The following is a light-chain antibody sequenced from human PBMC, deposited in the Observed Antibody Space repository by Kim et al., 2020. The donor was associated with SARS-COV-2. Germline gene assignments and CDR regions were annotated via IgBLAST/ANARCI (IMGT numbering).Light chain of an antibody. V-gene: IGLV2-14*03. Sequence: GQSIAISCTGTSSDVGNYNFVSWYQQHPGKAPKLMIYDVSNRPSGVSNRFSGSKSGNTASLTISGLQAEDEADYYCSSYTTSGTVVFGGGTKVTVL. CDR2: DVS. CDR1: SSDVGNYNF. J-gene: IGLJ3*02. CDR3: SSYTTSGTVV.